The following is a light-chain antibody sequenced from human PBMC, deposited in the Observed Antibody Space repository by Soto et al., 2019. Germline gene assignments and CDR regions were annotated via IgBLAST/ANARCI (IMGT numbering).Light chain of an antibody. Sequence: ALTQPASVSGSPGQSITISRTGTSSDVGGYNYVSWYQQHPGKAPKLMIYEVSNRPSGVSNRFSGSKSGNTASLTISGLQAEDEADYYCSSYTSSSTLYVFGTGTKVTVL. CDR1: SSDVGGYNY. CDR2: EVS. CDR3: SSYTSSSTLYV. J-gene: IGLJ1*01. V-gene: IGLV2-14*01.